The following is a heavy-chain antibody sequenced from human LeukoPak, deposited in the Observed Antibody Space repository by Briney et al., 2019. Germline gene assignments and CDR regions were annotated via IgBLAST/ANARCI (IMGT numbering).Heavy chain of an antibody. J-gene: IGHJ5*02. CDR1: GGSISSGDYY. CDR3: ARGITIFGVVIIGFDP. D-gene: IGHD3-3*01. CDR2: IYYSGST. V-gene: IGHV4-30-4*08. Sequence: SQTLSLTCTVSGGSISSGDYYWSWIRQPPGKGLEWIGYIYYSGSTYYNPSLKSRVTISVDTSKNQFSLKLSPVTAADTAVYYCARGITIFGVVIIGFDPWGQGTLVTVSS.